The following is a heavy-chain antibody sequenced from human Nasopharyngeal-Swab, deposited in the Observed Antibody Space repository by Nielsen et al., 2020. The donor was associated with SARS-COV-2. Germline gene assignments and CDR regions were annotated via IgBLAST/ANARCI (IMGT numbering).Heavy chain of an antibody. J-gene: IGHJ5*02. CDR2: MNPNSGNT. D-gene: IGHD3-9*01. V-gene: IGHV1-8*02. CDR1: GYTFTSYG. Sequence: ASVKVSCKASGYTFTSYGISWVRQAPGQGLEWMGWMNPNSGNTGYAQKFQGRVTMTRNTSISTAYMELSSLRSEDTAVYYCARGTYYDILTGLMFDPWGQGTLVTVSS. CDR3: ARGTYYDILTGLMFDP.